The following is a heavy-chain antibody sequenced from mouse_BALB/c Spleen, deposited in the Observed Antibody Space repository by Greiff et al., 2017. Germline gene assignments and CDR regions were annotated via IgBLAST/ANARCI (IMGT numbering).Heavy chain of an antibody. Sequence: VQGVESGPDLVAPSQSLSITCTVSGFSLTSYGVHWVRQPPGKGLEWLVVIWSDGSTTYNSALKSRLSISKDNSKSQVFLKMNSLQTDDTAMYYCARHGGVLRAMDYWGQGTSVTVSS. CDR1: GFSLTSYG. V-gene: IGHV2-6-2*01. CDR2: IWSDGST. J-gene: IGHJ4*01. D-gene: IGHD1-1*01. CDR3: ARHGGVLRAMDY.